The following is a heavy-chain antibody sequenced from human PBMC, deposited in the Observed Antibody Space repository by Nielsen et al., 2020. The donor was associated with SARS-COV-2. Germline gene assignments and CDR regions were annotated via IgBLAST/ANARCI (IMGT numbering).Heavy chain of an antibody. D-gene: IGHD3-10*01. CDR3: ARDYYYGSGSHPGMDV. V-gene: IGHV4-39*02. Sequence: SETLSLTCTVSGGSISSSSYYWGWIRQPPGKGLEWIGSIYYSGSTYYNPSLKSRVTISVDTSKNQFSLKLSSVTAADTAVYYCARDYYYGSGSHPGMDVWGQGTTVTVSS. CDR2: IYYSGST. CDR1: GGSISSSSYY. J-gene: IGHJ6*02.